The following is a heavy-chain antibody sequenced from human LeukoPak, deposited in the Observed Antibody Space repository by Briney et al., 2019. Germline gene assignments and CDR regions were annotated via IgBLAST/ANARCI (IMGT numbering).Heavy chain of an antibody. D-gene: IGHD3-22*01. CDR3: VKVFYDSSGYRPCDY. CDR1: GFTFSSYS. Sequence: GGSLRLSRAASGFTFSSYSMNRARQAPGKGLEWVSYISSSSSTIYYADSVKGRFTISRDNAKNSLYLQMNSLRDEDTAVYYCVKVFYDSSGYRPCDYWGQGTLVTVSS. CDR2: ISSSSSTI. J-gene: IGHJ4*02. V-gene: IGHV3-48*02.